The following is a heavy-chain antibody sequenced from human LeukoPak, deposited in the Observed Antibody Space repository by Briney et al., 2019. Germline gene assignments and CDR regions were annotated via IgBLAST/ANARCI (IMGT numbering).Heavy chain of an antibody. D-gene: IGHD2-15*01. V-gene: IGHV1-69*05. CDR3: ASAGPAGYYYYYYYTDV. CDR1: GGTFSSYA. J-gene: IGHJ6*03. Sequence: SVKVSCKASGGTFSSYAISWVRQAPGQGLEWMGGIIPIFGTANYAQKFQGRVTITTDESTSTAYMELSSLRSEDTAVYYCASAGPAGYYYYYYYTDVWGKGTTVTVSS. CDR2: IIPIFGTA.